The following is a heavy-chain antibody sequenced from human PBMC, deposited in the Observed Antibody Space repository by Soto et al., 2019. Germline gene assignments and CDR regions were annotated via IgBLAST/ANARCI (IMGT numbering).Heavy chain of an antibody. CDR1: GFTVSSNY. V-gene: IGHV3-53*01. CDR2: IDSGGTT. CDR3: TRVSSGLFDY. J-gene: IGHJ4*02. Sequence: GGSLRLSCAASGFTVSSNYMSWVRQAPGKGLEWVSVIDSGGTTYYADSVRGRFTISRDNSKNTLYLQMSSLRAEDTAVYHCTRVSSGLFDYWGQGTLVTVSS.